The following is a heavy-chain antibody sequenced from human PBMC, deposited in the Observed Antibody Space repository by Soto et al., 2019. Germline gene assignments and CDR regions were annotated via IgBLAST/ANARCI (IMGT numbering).Heavy chain of an antibody. D-gene: IGHD3-10*01. CDR3: ARDPGSGSLFDP. V-gene: IGHV1-18*01. Sequence: ASVKVSCKASGYTFITYGISWVRQAPGQGLEWMGWISSYNGNTNYAQKLQGRVTMTTDTSTSTAYMELRSLRSDDTAVYYCARDPGSGSLFDPWGQGTLVTVSS. CDR1: GYTFITYG. CDR2: ISSYNGNT. J-gene: IGHJ5*02.